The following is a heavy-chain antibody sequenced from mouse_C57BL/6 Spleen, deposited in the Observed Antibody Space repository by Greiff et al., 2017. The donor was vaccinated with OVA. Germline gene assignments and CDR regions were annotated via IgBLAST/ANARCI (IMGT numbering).Heavy chain of an antibody. Sequence: EVQVVESGEGLVKPGGSLKLSCAASGFTFSSYAMSWVRQTPEKRLEWVAYISSGGDYIYYADTVKGRFTISRDNARNTLYLQMSSLKSEDTAMYYCTRDSYYYGSSYGWYFDVWGTGTTVTVSS. CDR2: ISSGGDYI. CDR3: TRDSYYYGSSYGWYFDV. D-gene: IGHD1-1*01. J-gene: IGHJ1*03. V-gene: IGHV5-9-1*02. CDR1: GFTFSSYA.